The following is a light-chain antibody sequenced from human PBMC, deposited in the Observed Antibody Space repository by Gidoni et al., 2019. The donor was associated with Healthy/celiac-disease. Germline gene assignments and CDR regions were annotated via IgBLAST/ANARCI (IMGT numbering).Light chain of an antibody. CDR3: CSYAGSSTLYV. CDR2: EGS. V-gene: IGLV2-23*01. Sequence: QSALTQPPSVSGSPGQSITISCTGTSSDLGSYNLVSSYQQHPGKAPKLMIYEGSKRPSGVSNRFSGSKSGNTASLTISGLQAEDEADYYCCSYAGSSTLYVFGTGTKVTVL. CDR1: SSDLGSYNL. J-gene: IGLJ1*01.